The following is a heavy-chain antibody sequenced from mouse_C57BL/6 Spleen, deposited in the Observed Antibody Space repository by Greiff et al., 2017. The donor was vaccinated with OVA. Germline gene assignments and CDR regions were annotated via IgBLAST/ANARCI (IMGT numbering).Heavy chain of an antibody. CDR3: ARAGYYYGSSYLFAY. CDR2: ISGGGGNT. Sequence: EVQVVESGGGLVKPGGSLKLSCAASGFTFSSYTMSWVRQTPEKRLEWVATISGGGGNTYYPDSVKGRFTISRDNAKNTLYLQMSSLRSEDTALYYCARAGYYYGSSYLFAYWGQGTLVTVSA. V-gene: IGHV5-9*01. J-gene: IGHJ3*01. CDR1: GFTFSSYT. D-gene: IGHD1-1*01.